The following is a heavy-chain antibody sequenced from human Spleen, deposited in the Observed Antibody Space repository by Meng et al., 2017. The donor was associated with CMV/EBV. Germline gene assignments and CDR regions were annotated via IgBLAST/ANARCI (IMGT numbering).Heavy chain of an antibody. Sequence: ASVKVSCKASGYPFTSFDIHWVRQAPGQGLEWMGSINPNSDGADYAQSFQGRVTLTRDMSIGPAFMELNRLTSDDTAVYYCARAGRIWGDYDYYGMDVWGQGTTVTVSS. D-gene: IGHD7-27*01. V-gene: IGHV1-2*02. CDR2: INPNSDGA. CDR1: GYPFTSFD. CDR3: ARAGRIWGDYDYYGMDV. J-gene: IGHJ6*02.